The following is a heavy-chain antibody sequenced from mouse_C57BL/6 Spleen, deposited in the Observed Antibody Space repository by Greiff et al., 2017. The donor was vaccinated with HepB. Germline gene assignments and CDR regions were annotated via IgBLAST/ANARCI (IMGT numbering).Heavy chain of an antibody. CDR3: ARSTMVTTGFAY. D-gene: IGHD2-2*01. V-gene: IGHV1-82*01. Sequence: QVQLQQSGPELVKPGASVKISCKASGYAFSSSWMNWVKQRPGKGFEWIGRIYPGDGDTNYNGKFKGKATLTADKSSSTAYMQLSSLTSEDSAVYFCARSTMVTTGFAYWGQGTLVTVSA. CDR1: GYAFSSSW. J-gene: IGHJ3*01. CDR2: IYPGDGDT.